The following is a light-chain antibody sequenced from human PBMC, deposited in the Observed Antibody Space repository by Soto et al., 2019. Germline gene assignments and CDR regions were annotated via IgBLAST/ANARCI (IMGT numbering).Light chain of an antibody. J-gene: IGKJ5*01. CDR3: QQYGDLPIT. V-gene: IGKV3-20*01. CDR1: QSVSSSY. CDR2: GAS. Sequence: EIVLTQSPGTLSLSPGERATLSCRASQSVSSSYLAWYQQKPGQAPRLLIFGASNRATGIPDRFSGSGSGTDFTLTISRLETEDFAVYYCQQYGDLPITFGQGTRLEIK.